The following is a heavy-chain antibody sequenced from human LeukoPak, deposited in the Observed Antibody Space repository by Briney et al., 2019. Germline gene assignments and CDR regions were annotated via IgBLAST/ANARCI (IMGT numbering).Heavy chain of an antibody. CDR3: ARDYYDSSGHHDAFDI. Sequence: SETLSLTCTVSGGSISSYYWSWIRQPAGKGLEWIGRIYTSGSTNYNPSLKSRVTMSVDTSKNQFSLKLSSVTAADTAVYYCARDYYDSSGHHDAFDIWGQGTMVTVSS. D-gene: IGHD3-22*01. CDR1: GGSISSYY. CDR2: IYTSGST. V-gene: IGHV4-4*07. J-gene: IGHJ3*02.